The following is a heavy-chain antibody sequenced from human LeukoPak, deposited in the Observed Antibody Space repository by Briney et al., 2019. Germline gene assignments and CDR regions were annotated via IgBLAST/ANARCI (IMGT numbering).Heavy chain of an antibody. V-gene: IGHV3-9*01. Sequence: PGGSLRLSCAASGFTFDDYAMHWVRQAPGKGLEWVSGISWNSGSIGYADSVKGRFTISRDNAKNSLYLQMNSLRAEDTALYYCAKDKGGWHYFGYWGQGTLVTVSS. J-gene: IGHJ4*02. CDR1: GFTFDDYA. CDR2: ISWNSGSI. D-gene: IGHD6-19*01. CDR3: AKDKGGWHYFGY.